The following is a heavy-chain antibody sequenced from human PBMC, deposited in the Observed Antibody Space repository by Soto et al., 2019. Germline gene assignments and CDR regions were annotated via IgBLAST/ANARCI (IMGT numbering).Heavy chain of an antibody. CDR3: ATSYGSGYRDFDY. CDR2: VNPILSLS. V-gene: IGHV1-69*02. CDR1: GDTFSFYS. Sequence: QVQLVQSGAEVKRPGSSVKVSCKASGDTFSFYSINWVRQAPGLGLEWMGRVNPILSLSNYAQRFQGRVTMTADKSTSTAYMVISSLRSEDTAIYYCATSYGSGYRDFDYWGQGAQVIDSS. D-gene: IGHD3-10*01. J-gene: IGHJ4*02.